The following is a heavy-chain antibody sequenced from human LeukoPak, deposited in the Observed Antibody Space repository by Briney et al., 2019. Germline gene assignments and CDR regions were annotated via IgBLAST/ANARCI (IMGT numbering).Heavy chain of an antibody. CDR1: GGSISGDNW. J-gene: IGHJ5*02. CDR2: IDHSGTT. Sequence: TTSETLSLTCGVSGGSISGDNWWTWVRQSPGKGLEWIGEIDHSGTTNYNPSLQRRLTISLDKSKNQFSLTLTSVTAADTAVYYCAGGPTHVTTAVGWFGPWGQGTLVTVSS. CDR3: AGGPTHVTTAVGWFGP. V-gene: IGHV4-4*02. D-gene: IGHD1-1*01.